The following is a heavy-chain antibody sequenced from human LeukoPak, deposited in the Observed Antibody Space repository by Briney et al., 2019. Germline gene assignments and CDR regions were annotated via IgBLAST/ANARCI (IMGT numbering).Heavy chain of an antibody. Sequence: PGGSLRLSXAASGFTFSSYSMNWVRQTPGKGLEWVSSISSSSSYIYYADSVKGRFTISRDNAKNSLYLQMNSLRAEDTAVYYCARDLYYYDSSGPFDYWGQGTLVTVSS. CDR2: ISSSSSYI. V-gene: IGHV3-21*01. J-gene: IGHJ4*02. CDR1: GFTFSSYS. D-gene: IGHD3-22*01. CDR3: ARDLYYYDSSGPFDY.